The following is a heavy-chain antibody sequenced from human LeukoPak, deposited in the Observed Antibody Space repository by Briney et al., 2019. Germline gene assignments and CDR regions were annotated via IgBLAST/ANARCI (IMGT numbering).Heavy chain of an antibody. Sequence: PGGSLRLSCAASGFTFSSYAMNWVRQAPGKGLEWVSTISGSGGSTYYADSVKGRFTISRDNSKNTLYLQMNSLRAEDTAVYYCAKDNSSSWYRPNWFDPWGQGTLVTVSS. V-gene: IGHV3-23*01. CDR3: AKDNSSSWYRPNWFDP. CDR2: ISGSGGST. D-gene: IGHD6-13*01. J-gene: IGHJ5*02. CDR1: GFTFSSYA.